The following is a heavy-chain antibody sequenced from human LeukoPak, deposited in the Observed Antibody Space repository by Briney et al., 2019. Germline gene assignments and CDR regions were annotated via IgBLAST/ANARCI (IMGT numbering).Heavy chain of an antibody. J-gene: IGHJ6*02. V-gene: IGHV1-8*01. CDR1: GYTFTSYD. CDR3: ARHYSSGWGLYYYGMDV. CDR2: MNPNSGNT. D-gene: IGHD6-19*01. Sequence: GASVKVSCKASGYTFTSYDINWARQATGQGLEWMGWMNPNSGNTGYAQKFQGRVTMTRNTSISTAYMELSSLRSEDTAVYYCARHYSSGWGLYYYGMDVWGQGTTVTVSS.